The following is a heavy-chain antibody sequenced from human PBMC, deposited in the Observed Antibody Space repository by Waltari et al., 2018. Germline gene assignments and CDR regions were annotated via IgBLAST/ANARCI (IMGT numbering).Heavy chain of an antibody. Sequence: QVQPQESGPGLVKPSQTLSLTCTVSGGSISSGGYYWSWIRQHPGKGLEWIGYIYHSGSTYYNPTLKSRVTISVDRSKNQFSLKLSSVTAADTAVYYCARGLPQSGYFDYWGQGTLVTVSS. CDR2: IYHSGST. CDR3: ARGLPQSGYFDY. D-gene: IGHD3-10*01. CDR1: GGSISSGGYY. J-gene: IGHJ4*02. V-gene: IGHV4-31*03.